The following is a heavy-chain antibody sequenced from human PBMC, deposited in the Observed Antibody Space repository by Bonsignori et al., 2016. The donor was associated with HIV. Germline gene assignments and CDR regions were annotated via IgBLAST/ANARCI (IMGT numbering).Heavy chain of an antibody. Sequence: EMHLVESGGGLEKPGGSLRLSCAASEFTFSTYAMSWVRQAPGKGLEWVSGISGTGGSANFADSVKGRFTISRDNSKNTLYLQMNSLRADDTAVYYCAQMGKSLSFGDYRFPFHTWGQGTMVTVSS. CDR1: EFTFSTYA. J-gene: IGHJ3*02. CDR2: ISGTGGSA. V-gene: IGHV3-23*04. D-gene: IGHD4-17*01. CDR3: AQMGKSLSFGDYRFPFHT.